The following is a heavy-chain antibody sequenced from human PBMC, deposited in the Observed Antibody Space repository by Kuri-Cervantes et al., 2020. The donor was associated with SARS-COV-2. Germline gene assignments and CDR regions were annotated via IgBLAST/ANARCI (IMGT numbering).Heavy chain of an antibody. J-gene: IGHJ2*01. CDR3: AMSSDWNPLWYFDL. Sequence: SETLSLTCTVSGGSIRSGSYYWGWIRQSPGKGLEWIGSIYYSGNTLYNPSLKSRVTISADTSKNQFSLNLKSVTAADTAIYYCAMSSDWNPLWYFDLWGRGTLVTVSS. D-gene: IGHD2-21*01. CDR1: GGSIRSGSYY. CDR2: IYYSGNT. V-gene: IGHV4-39*07.